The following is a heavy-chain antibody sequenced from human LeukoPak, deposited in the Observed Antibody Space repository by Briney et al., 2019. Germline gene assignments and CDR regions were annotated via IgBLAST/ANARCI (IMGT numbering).Heavy chain of an antibody. D-gene: IGHD3-10*01. CDR3: AKDSAFYYIDV. Sequence: GGSLRLSCAASGFTFNNYGMHWVRQAPGKGREWVAFIRYKGNNQYYADSVKGRFTISRDNSKNTLYLQMNSLKGDDTAVYYCAKDSAFYYIDVWGKGTTVIISS. V-gene: IGHV3-30*02. J-gene: IGHJ6*03. CDR2: IRYKGNNQ. CDR1: GFTFNNYG.